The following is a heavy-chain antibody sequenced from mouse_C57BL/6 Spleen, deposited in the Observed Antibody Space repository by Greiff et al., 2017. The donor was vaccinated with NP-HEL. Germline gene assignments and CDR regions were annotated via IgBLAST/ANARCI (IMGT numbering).Heavy chain of an antibody. Sequence: QVQLQQSGPELVKPGASVKISCKASGYTFTDYYINWVKQRPGQGLEWIGWIFPGSGSTYYNEKFKGKATLTVDKSSSTAYMLLSSLTSEDSAVYFCARSGGYGSSSEDWYFDVWGTGTTVTVSS. CDR3: ARSGGYGSSSEDWYFDV. J-gene: IGHJ1*03. CDR2: IFPGSGST. V-gene: IGHV1-75*01. D-gene: IGHD1-1*01. CDR1: GYTFTDYY.